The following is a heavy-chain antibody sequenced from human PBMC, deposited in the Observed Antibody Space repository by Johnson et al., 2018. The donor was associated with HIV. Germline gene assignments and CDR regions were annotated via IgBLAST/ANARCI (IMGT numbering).Heavy chain of an antibody. CDR3: ARDVGRWFWELRSGDAVDI. CDR1: GFTFSSYW. J-gene: IGHJ3*02. Sequence: VQLVESGGGLVQPGGSLRLSCAASGFTFSSYWMHWVRQAPGKGLVWVSRINSDGSSTSYADSVKGRFTISRDNAKNTLYLQMNSLRDEDTALYYCARDVGRWFWELRSGDAVDIWGQGTMVTVSS. V-gene: IGHV3-74*01. CDR2: INSDGSST. D-gene: IGHD3-10*01.